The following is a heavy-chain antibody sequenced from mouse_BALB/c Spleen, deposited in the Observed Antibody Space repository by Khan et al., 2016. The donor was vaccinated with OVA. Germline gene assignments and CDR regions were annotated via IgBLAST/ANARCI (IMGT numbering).Heavy chain of an antibody. D-gene: IGHD2-14*01. CDR1: GFSLSRYN. Sequence: QVQLKESGPGLVAPSQSLSITCTVSGFSLSRYNIHWVRQPPGKGLEWLGMIWGGGGTDYTSTLKIRLSISKDNAKSQVFLKRNSLQTDDTAMYDCARAYYRYDGYDAMDYWGQGTSVTVSS. CDR3: ARAYYRYDGYDAMDY. V-gene: IGHV2-6-4*01. J-gene: IGHJ4*01. CDR2: IWGGGGT.